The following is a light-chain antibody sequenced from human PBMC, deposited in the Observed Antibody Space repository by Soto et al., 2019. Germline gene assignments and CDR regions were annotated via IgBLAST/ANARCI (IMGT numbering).Light chain of an antibody. J-gene: IGLJ3*02. CDR1: NIGSKS. CDR2: DDS. V-gene: IGLV3-21*02. Sequence: SYVLTQPPSVSVAPGQTARITCGGNNIGSKSVHWYRQKPGQAPVLVVYDDSDRPSGTPERFSGSNSGNTATLAISRVEAGDEANFYCQVWDNTHDHGGVFGGGTKLTVL. CDR3: QVWDNTHDHGGV.